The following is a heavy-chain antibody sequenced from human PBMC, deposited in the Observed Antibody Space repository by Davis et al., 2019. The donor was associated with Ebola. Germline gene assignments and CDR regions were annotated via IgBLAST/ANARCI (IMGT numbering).Heavy chain of an antibody. V-gene: IGHV1-46*01. CDR3: ARGGLGYPLDFDY. CDR2: INPTGGST. D-gene: IGHD5-12*01. CDR1: GYTFTSYY. J-gene: IGHJ4*02. Sequence: ASSKIPCKASGYTFTSYYMHWVRQAPGQGLEWMVIINPTGGSTSYAQKFQGRVTMTRDTSTSTVYMELSSLRSEDTAVYYCARGGLGYPLDFDYWGQGTLVTVSS.